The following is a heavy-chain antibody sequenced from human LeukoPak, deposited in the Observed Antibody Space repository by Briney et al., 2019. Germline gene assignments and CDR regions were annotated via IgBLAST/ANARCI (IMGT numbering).Heavy chain of an antibody. V-gene: IGHV3-48*03. Sequence: GGSLRLSCAASGFTFSSYEMNWVRQAPGKGLEWVPYISSSGSITYYADSVKGRFTISRDNAKNSLYLQMNSLRAEDTAVYYCASIRWYYFDYWGQGTLVTVSS. J-gene: IGHJ4*02. CDR3: ASIRWYYFDY. CDR2: ISSSGSIT. D-gene: IGHD4-23*01. CDR1: GFTFSSYE.